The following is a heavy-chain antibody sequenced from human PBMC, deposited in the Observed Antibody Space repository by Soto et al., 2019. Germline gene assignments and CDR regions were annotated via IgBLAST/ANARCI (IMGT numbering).Heavy chain of an antibody. Sequence: GASVKVSCKASGYTFTGYYMHWVRQAPGQGLEWMGWINPNSGGTNYAQKFQGWVTMTRDTSISTAYMELSRLRSDDTAVYYCARAYCSSTSCYAAFDIWGQGTMVTVSS. D-gene: IGHD2-2*01. J-gene: IGHJ3*02. CDR3: ARAYCSSTSCYAAFDI. CDR1: GYTFTGYY. CDR2: INPNSGGT. V-gene: IGHV1-2*04.